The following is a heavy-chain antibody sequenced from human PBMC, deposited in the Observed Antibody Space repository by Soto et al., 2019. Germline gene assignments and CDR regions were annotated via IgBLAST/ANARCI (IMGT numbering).Heavy chain of an antibody. Sequence: PSETLSLTCTVSGGSISSSSYYWGWIRQPPGKGLEWIGSIFYSGSTYYNPSLKSRVTISVDTSNNHFSLKLSSMTAADTAMYYCGRGPDHRKAAYWGQGPLVPVSS. D-gene: IGHD6-25*01. CDR1: GGSISSSSYY. V-gene: IGHV4-39*02. CDR2: IFYSGST. CDR3: GRGPDHRKAAY. J-gene: IGHJ4*02.